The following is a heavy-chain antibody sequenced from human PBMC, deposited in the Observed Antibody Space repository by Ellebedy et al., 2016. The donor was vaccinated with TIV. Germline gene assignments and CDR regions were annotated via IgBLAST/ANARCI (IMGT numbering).Heavy chain of an antibody. Sequence: LRLSCTVSGGSISGSSYYWGWIRQHPGKGLEWIGYIYYTGSTYYNPSLKSLLIISVDTSKNQFSLMLTSVTAADNTVYYWAGGPNEYGRGACDYWGQGTLVTVSS. CDR1: GGSISGSSYY. V-gene: IGHV4-31*01. D-gene: IGHD3-16*01. J-gene: IGHJ4*02. CDR3: AGGPNEYGRGACDY. CDR2: IYYTGST.